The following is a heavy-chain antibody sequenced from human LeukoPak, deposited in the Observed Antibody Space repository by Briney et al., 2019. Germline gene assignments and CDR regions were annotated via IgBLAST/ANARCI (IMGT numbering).Heavy chain of an antibody. D-gene: IGHD2-15*01. CDR2: INPNSGGT. CDR3: ARDRGYCSGGSCYSRAYFDY. J-gene: IGHJ4*02. V-gene: IGHV1-2*02. CDR1: GYTFTGYY. Sequence: ASVKVSCKASGYTFTGYYMHWVRQAPGQGLEWMGWINPNSGGTNCAQKFQGRVTMTRDTSISTAYMELSSLRSEDTAVYYCARDRGYCSGGSCYSRAYFDYWGQGTLVTVSS.